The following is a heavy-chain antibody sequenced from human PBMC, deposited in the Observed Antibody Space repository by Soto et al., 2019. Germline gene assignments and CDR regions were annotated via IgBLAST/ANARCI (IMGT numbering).Heavy chain of an antibody. Sequence: GGSLRLSCAASGFTFSSYAMSWVRQAPGKGLEWVSAISGSGGSTYYADSVKGRFTISRDNSKNTLYLQMNSLRAEDTAVYYCAKVCLGKEFCHDAFDIWGQGTMVTVSS. J-gene: IGHJ3*02. CDR3: AKVCLGKEFCHDAFDI. CDR1: GFTFSSYA. CDR2: ISGSGGST. V-gene: IGHV3-23*01. D-gene: IGHD7-27*01.